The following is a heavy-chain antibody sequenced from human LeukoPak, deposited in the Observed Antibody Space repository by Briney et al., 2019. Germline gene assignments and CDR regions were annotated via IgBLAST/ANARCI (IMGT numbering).Heavy chain of an antibody. CDR3: ATVRVPGALLHAFDI. Sequence: KTGESLKISCKGSGYSFTSYWIGWVRQMPGKGLEWMGIIYPGDSDTRYIPSFQGQVTISADKSISTAYLQWSSLKASDTAMYYCATVRVPGALLHAFDIWGQGTMVTVSS. CDR2: IYPGDSDT. V-gene: IGHV5-51*01. CDR1: GYSFTSYW. D-gene: IGHD1-26*01. J-gene: IGHJ3*02.